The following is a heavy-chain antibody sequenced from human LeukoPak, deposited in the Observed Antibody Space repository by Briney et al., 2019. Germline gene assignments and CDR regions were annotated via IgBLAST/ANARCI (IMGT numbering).Heavy chain of an antibody. J-gene: IGHJ4*02. D-gene: IGHD1-26*01. V-gene: IGHV1-2*02. Sequence: ASVKVSCKASGYTFTGYYMHWVRQAPGQGLEWMGWINPNSGVTNYAQKFQGRVNMTRNTSISTAYMELSSLRSDDTAVYYCTRDPFNMWGGYYFDYWGQGTLVTVSS. CDR3: TRDPFNMWGGYYFDY. CDR2: INPNSGVT. CDR1: GYTFTGYY.